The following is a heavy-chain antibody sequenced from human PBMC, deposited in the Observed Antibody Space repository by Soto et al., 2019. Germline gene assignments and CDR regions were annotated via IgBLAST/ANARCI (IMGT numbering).Heavy chain of an antibody. CDR3: ARDRGYSGYDPWDYYYGMDV. J-gene: IGHJ6*02. D-gene: IGHD5-12*01. CDR1: GYTFTGYY. V-gene: IGHV1-2*02. Sequence: PSVKVSCKASGYTFTGYYMHWVRQAPGQGLEWMGWINPNSGGTNYAQKFQGRVTMTRDTSISTAYMELSRLRSDDTAVYYCARDRGYSGYDPWDYYYGMDVWGQGTTVTVSS. CDR2: INPNSGGT.